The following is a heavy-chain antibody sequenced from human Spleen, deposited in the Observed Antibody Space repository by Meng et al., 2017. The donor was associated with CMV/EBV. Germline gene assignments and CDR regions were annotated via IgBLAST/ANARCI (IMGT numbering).Heavy chain of an antibody. D-gene: IGHD1-26*01. V-gene: IGHV3-48*04. CDR1: GFTFSSYA. Sequence: GESLKISCAASGFTFSSYAMHWVRQAPGKGLEWVSYISSSGSTIYYADSVKGRFTISRDNAKKSLYLQMNSLSAEDTAVYYCAREVGATDYFDYWGQGTLVTVSS. CDR3: AREVGATDYFDY. CDR2: ISSSGSTI. J-gene: IGHJ4*02.